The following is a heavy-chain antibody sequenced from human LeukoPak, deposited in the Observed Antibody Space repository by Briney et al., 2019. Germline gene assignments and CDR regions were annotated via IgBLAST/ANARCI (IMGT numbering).Heavy chain of an antibody. Sequence: GSLRLSCAASGFTFSSYAMSWVRQAPGKGLEWVSAISGSGGSTYYADSVKGRFTISRDNSKNTLYLQMNSLRAEDTAVYYCAKAQRDYYDSSGYPDAFDIWGQGTMVTVSS. CDR3: AKAQRDYYDSSGYPDAFDI. CDR2: ISGSGGST. J-gene: IGHJ3*02. CDR1: GFTFSSYA. V-gene: IGHV3-23*01. D-gene: IGHD3-22*01.